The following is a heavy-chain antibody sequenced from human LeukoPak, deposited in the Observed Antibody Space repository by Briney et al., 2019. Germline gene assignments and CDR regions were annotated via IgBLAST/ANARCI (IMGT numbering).Heavy chain of an antibody. D-gene: IGHD4-17*01. Sequence: SETLSLTCTVSGGSINSYYWSWIRQPPGKGLEWIGYIYYSGSTKYNPSLKSRVTISVDTSKNQFSLKLSSVTAADTAVYYCARGRGAVTTDYFDYWGQGTLVTVSS. V-gene: IGHV4-59*01. CDR1: GGSINSYY. CDR2: IYYSGST. J-gene: IGHJ4*02. CDR3: ARGRGAVTTDYFDY.